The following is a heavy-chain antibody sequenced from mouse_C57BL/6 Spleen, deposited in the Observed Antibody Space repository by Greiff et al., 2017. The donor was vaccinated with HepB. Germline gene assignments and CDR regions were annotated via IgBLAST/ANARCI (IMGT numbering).Heavy chain of an antibody. CDR2: ISSGGSYT. CDR1: GFTFSSYG. D-gene: IGHD2-4*01. CDR3: ARPYDYDVDYYAMDY. J-gene: IGHJ4*01. Sequence: DVMLVESGGDLVKPGGSLKLSCAASGFTFSSYGMSWVRQTPDKRLEWVATISSGGSYTYYPDSVKGRFTISRDNAKNTLYLQMSSLKSEDTAMYYCARPYDYDVDYYAMDYWGQGTSVTVSS. V-gene: IGHV5-6*02.